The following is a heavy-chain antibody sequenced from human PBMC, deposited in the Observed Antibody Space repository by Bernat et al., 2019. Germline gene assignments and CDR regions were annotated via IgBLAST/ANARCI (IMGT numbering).Heavy chain of an antibody. D-gene: IGHD5-12*01. V-gene: IGHV3-74*01. CDR2: INRDGSIT. CDR1: GFIFTSYW. CDR3: ARDQGGATAA. J-gene: IGHJ5*02. Sequence: EVQLVESGGGLVQPGGSLRLSCAASGFIFTSYWMHWVRQTPGKGLVWVSRINRDGSITSYADSVKGRFTISRDNAKNTLYLQMNSLRAEDTAVYYCARDQGGATAAWGQGTLVTVSS.